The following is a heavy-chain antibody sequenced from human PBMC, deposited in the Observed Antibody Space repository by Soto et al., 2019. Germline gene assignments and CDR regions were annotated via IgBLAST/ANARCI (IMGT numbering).Heavy chain of an antibody. Sequence: QVQLQESGPGLVKPSETLSLTCTVSGASISNYYWSWIRQPAGKGLEWIGRIYASGNTNYNPSLKSRVTMSVDTSKNQFSLNLNSVTAADTAVHYCARESRSAAGTVEYWGQGTLVTVSS. CDR3: ARESRSAAGTVEY. CDR1: GASISNYY. J-gene: IGHJ4*02. V-gene: IGHV4-4*07. D-gene: IGHD6-13*01. CDR2: IYASGNT.